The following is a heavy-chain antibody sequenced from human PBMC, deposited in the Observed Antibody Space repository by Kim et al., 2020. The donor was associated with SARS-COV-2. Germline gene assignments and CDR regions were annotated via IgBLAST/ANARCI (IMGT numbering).Heavy chain of an antibody. D-gene: IGHD1-26*01. Sequence: SQTLSLTCAIFGDTVSSNSGAWNWIRQSPSRGLEWLGRTYYRSQWFYDYAPSVKSRITISPDTSKNQFSLHLNSVTPEDTAVYYCANYRSIGLGMDVWGQGTTVTVSS. V-gene: IGHV6-1*01. CDR1: GDTVSSNSGA. J-gene: IGHJ6*02. CDR2: TYYRSQWFY. CDR3: ANYRSIGLGMDV.